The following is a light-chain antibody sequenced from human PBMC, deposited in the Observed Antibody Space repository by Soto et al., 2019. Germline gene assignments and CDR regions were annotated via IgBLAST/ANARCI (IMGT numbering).Light chain of an antibody. V-gene: IGLV1-51*01. CDR1: SSNIGNNY. CDR2: DNN. Sequence: QSVLTQPPSVSAAPGQKVTISCSGSSSNIGNNYVSWYQQLPGTAPKLLIYDNNKRPSGTPDRFSGSKSDTSATLGITGLQTGDEADYYCGTWDSSLSGGVFGGGTQLTVL. CDR3: GTWDSSLSGGV. J-gene: IGLJ7*01.